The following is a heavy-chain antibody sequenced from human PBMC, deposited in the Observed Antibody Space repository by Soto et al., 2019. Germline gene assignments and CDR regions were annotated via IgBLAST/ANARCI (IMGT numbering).Heavy chain of an antibody. CDR3: ARGRRSGSGGYIYYYYMDV. J-gene: IGHJ6*03. CDR1: GGSFSGYY. V-gene: IGHV4-34*01. D-gene: IGHD3-10*01. Sequence: SETLSLTCAVYGGSFSGYYWSWIRQPPGKGLEWIGEINHSGSTNYNPSLKSRVTISVDTSKNQFSLKLSSVTAADTAVYYCARGRRSGSGGYIYYYYMDVWGKGTTDTVSS. CDR2: INHSGST.